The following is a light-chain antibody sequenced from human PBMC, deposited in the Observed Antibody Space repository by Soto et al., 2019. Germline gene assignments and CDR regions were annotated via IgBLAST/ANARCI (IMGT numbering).Light chain of an antibody. CDR1: ESVSNN. V-gene: IGKV3-15*01. Sequence: EIVMTQPPATLSVSPGERATVSCRASESVSNNLAWYQQKPGQSPRLLIYAASTRATGIPARFSGSGSGAEFTLTISNLQSEDFAIYYCQQYNNWPPGTFGQGTKVEVK. CDR2: AAS. J-gene: IGKJ1*01. CDR3: QQYNNWPPGT.